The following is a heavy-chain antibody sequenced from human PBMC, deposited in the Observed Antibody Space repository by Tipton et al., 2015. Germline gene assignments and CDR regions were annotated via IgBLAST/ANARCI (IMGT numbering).Heavy chain of an antibody. V-gene: IGHV3-11*04. CDR3: ARDQEQLGDFDY. D-gene: IGHD6-6*01. J-gene: IGHJ4*02. Sequence: SLRLSCAASGFTFSDFYMSWIRQAPGKGLEWLSYISSSATTTYYADSVKGRFTISRDNAKNSLYLQMNSLRDEDTAVYYCARDQEQLGDFDYWGQGALVTVSS. CDR1: GFTFSDFY. CDR2: ISSSATTT.